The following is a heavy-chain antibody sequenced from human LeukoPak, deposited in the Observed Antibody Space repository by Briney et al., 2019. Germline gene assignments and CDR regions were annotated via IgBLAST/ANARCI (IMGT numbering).Heavy chain of an antibody. V-gene: IGHV3-23*01. CDR1: GFTFSSYA. CDR3: AKDLDYYDSSGYYEDLGY. Sequence: GGSLRLSCAASGFTFSSYAMSWVRQAPGKGLEWVSAISGSGGSTYYADSVKGRFTISRDNSKNTLYLQMNSLRAEDTAVYYCAKDLDYYDSSGYYEDLGYWGQGTLVTVSS. CDR2: ISGSGGST. D-gene: IGHD3-22*01. J-gene: IGHJ4*02.